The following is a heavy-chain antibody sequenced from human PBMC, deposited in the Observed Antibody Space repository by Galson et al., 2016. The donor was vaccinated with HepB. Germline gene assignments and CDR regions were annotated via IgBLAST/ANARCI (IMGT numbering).Heavy chain of an antibody. CDR3: ARHPALGSGPDY. J-gene: IGHJ4*02. CDR2: IYPGDSGT. CDR1: GYSYTSFW. V-gene: IGHV5-51*01. D-gene: IGHD2-15*01. Sequence: QSGAEVKKPGESLKISCKASGYSYTSFWIAWVRQMPGKGLEWMGIIYPGDSGTRYSPSFQGQVTISADKSLTTACLQWSSLKASDTAMYYCARHPALGSGPDYWGQGALITVSS.